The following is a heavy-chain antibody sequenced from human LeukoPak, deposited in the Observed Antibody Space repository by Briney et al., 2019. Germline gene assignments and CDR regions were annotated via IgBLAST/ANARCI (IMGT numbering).Heavy chain of an antibody. Sequence: GGSLRLSCAASGFTFSSYWMSWVRQAPGKGLEWVANIKRDGSEKYYVDSVKGRFTISRDNAKNSLYLQMNSLRAEDTAVYYCAREGGYYDSSGYYYRDAFDIWGQGTMVTVSS. CDR2: IKRDGSEK. J-gene: IGHJ3*02. CDR3: AREGGYYDSSGYYYRDAFDI. D-gene: IGHD3-22*01. CDR1: GFTFSSYW. V-gene: IGHV3-7*01.